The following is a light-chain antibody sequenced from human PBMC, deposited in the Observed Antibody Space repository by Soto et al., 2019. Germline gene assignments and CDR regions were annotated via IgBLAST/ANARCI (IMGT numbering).Light chain of an antibody. V-gene: IGKV3-15*01. CDR1: QSVSSY. Sequence: EIVLTQSPATLSLSPGERATLSCRASQSVSSYLAWYQQKPGQAPRLLVYGASTRATGIPARFSGSGSGTQFTLTISSLQSEDFAVYYCQQHKNWPLTFGGGTKVEIK. CDR2: GAS. CDR3: QQHKNWPLT. J-gene: IGKJ4*01.